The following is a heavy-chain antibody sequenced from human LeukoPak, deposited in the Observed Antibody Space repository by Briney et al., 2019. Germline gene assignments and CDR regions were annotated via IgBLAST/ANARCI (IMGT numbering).Heavy chain of an antibody. D-gene: IGHD2-2*01. Sequence: ASETLSLTCAVYGGSFCGYYWSWTRQPPGRGLGWIVETSLSGRTDYNPSLESRATISVATSKTQFSLKLSSVTAADTAVYFCARKYCSTTSCSYGSDISAQGTMVTVSS. CDR2: TSLSGRT. CDR3: ARKYCSTTSCSYGSDI. J-gene: IGHJ3*02. V-gene: IGHV4-34*01. CDR1: GGSFCGYY.